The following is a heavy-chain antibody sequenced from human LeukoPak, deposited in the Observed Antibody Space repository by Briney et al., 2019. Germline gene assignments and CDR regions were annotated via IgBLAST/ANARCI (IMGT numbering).Heavy chain of an antibody. V-gene: IGHV3-21*01. CDR3: ARDRGVSSDGMDV. D-gene: IGHD6-6*01. J-gene: IGHJ6*02. CDR2: ISTSSSYI. CDR1: EFTLSSYS. Sequence: GGSLRLSCASSEFTLSSYSMNWIRQAPGKGLEWVSSISTSSSYIYYADSVKGRFTISRDNARNSLYLQMNSLRAEDTAVYYCARDRGVSSDGMDVWGQGTTVIVSS.